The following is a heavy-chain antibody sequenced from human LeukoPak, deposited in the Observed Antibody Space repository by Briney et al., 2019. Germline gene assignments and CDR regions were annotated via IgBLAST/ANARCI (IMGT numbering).Heavy chain of an antibody. CDR1: GFTFSSYG. J-gene: IGHJ4*02. Sequence: GGSLRLSCAASGFTFSSYGMHWVRQAPGKGLEWVAVIWYDGSNKYYADSVKGRFTISRDNSKNTLYLQMISLRAEDTAVYYCAKDPGSATLNYWGQGTLVTVSS. CDR3: AKDPGSATLNY. D-gene: IGHD6-25*01. CDR2: IWYDGSNK. V-gene: IGHV3-33*06.